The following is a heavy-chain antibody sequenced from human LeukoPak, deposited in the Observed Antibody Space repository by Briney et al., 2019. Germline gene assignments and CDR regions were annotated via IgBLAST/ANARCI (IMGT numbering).Heavy chain of an antibody. J-gene: IGHJ4*02. D-gene: IGHD2-15*01. CDR1: GFTFSSYA. CDR2: ISGSGGST. CDR3: AGSCYLLRFDY. Sequence: GGSLRLSCAASGFTFSSYAMSWVRQAPGKGLEWVSAISGSGGSTYYAGSVKGRFTISRDNSKNTLYLQMNSLRAEDTAVYYCAGSCYLLRFDYWGQGTLVTVSS. V-gene: IGHV3-23*01.